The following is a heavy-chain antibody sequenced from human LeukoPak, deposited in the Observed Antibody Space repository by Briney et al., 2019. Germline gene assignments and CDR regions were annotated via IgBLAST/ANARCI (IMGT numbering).Heavy chain of an antibody. J-gene: IGHJ3*02. CDR3: ARQWEESTAWSGAFEI. V-gene: IGHV4-39*01. CDR2: IYYSGFT. D-gene: IGHD1-26*01. Sequence: SETLSLTCTVSGAPIRTSSHYWGWVRQTPGKGLEWIGSIYYSGFTYYNPSLKSRLTISVDTSKNQFSSKLSSVTAADTAIYYCARQWEESTAWSGAFEIWGQGTMVTPSS. CDR1: GAPIRTSSHY.